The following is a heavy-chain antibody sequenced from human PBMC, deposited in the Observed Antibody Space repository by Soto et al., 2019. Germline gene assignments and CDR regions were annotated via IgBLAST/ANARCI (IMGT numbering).Heavy chain of an antibody. CDR1: GYTFTSYG. V-gene: IGHV1-18*01. CDR2: ISGYNGNT. J-gene: IGHJ6*03. D-gene: IGHD3-3*01. Sequence: QVQLVQSGAEVKKPGASVKVSCKASGYTFTSYGISWVRQAPGQGLEWMGWISGYNGNTNYAQKLQGRVTMTTDTTKSTGYIELKSLRSEHTGVYFCSRDRDFWSGSYFFYLDVWGKGTTVTVSS. CDR3: SRDRDFWSGSYFFYLDV.